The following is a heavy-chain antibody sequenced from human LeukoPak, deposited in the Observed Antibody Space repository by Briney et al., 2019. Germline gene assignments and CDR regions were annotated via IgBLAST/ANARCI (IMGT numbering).Heavy chain of an antibody. V-gene: IGHV3-30*04. CDR3: AREEGMDV. CDR2: ISYDGSNK. Sequence: GGSLRLSCAASGFTFSSYAMHWARQAPGKGLEWVAVISYDGSNKYYADSVKGRFTISRDNSKNTLYLQMNSLRAEDTAVYYCAREEGMDVWGKGTTVTVSS. CDR1: GFTFSSYA. J-gene: IGHJ6*04.